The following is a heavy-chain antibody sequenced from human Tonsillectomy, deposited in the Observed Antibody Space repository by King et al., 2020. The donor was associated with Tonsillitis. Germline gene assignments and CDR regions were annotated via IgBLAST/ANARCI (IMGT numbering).Heavy chain of an antibody. CDR3: ARQAAAGKEYYYYYYMDV. CDR1: GFTFSSYG. J-gene: IGHJ6*03. Sequence: VQLVESGGGVVQPGRSLRLSCAASGFTFSSYGMHWVRQAPGKGLEWVAVICYVGSNKYYADSVKGRFTISRDNSKNTLYLQMNSLRAEDTAVYYCARQAAAGKEYYYYYYMDVWGKGTTVTVSS. V-gene: IGHV3-33*08. CDR2: ICYVGSNK. D-gene: IGHD6-13*01.